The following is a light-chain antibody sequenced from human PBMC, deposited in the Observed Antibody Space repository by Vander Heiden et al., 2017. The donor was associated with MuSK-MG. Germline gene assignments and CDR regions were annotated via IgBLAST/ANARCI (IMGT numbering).Light chain of an antibody. J-gene: IGLJ3*02. CDR2: GVT. Sequence: QSALTQPRPVSGSPGQSVTISCTGTSSDGGGYNYVSWYQQRPGKAPKFIIYGVTNRPSGVPDRFSGSKSGNTASLTISGLQAEDETDYYCCSYAGSYTWVFGGGTKLTVL. CDR1: SSDGGGYNY. CDR3: CSYAGSYTWV. V-gene: IGLV2-11*01.